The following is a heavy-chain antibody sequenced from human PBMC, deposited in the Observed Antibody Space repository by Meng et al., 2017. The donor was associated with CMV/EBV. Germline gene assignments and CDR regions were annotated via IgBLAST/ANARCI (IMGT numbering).Heavy chain of an antibody. CDR3: ARGGAEYYDFWSGPGGIDY. CDR1: GGSISSYY. CDR2: IYYSWST. Sequence: SETLSLTCTVSGGSISSYYWSWIRQPPGKGLEWIGYIYYSWSTNYNPSHKSRVTISVDTSKNQFSLKLSSVTAADTAVYYCARGGAEYYDFWSGPGGIDYWGQGTLVTVSS. V-gene: IGHV4-59*01. D-gene: IGHD3-3*01. J-gene: IGHJ4*02.